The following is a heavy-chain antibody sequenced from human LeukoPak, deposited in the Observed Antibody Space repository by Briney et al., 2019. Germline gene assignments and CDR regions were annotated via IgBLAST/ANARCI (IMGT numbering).Heavy chain of an antibody. D-gene: IGHD4-23*01. J-gene: IGHJ4*02. V-gene: IGHV4-31*03. CDR1: GDSIGSGGYY. CDR3: AGGGGGNALDY. Sequence: SQTLSLTCTVSGDSIGSGGYYWSWIRQHPGKGLEQIGYIYYSGSTYYSPSLRSRVTISVDTSQNQFSLKLGSVTAADTAVYYCAGGGGGNALDYWGQGTLVTVSS. CDR2: IYYSGST.